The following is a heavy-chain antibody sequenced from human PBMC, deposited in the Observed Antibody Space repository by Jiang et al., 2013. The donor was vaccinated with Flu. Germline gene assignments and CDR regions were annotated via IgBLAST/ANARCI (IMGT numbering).Heavy chain of an antibody. CDR3: ARIQLRFLEWYNYGMDV. CDR2: IIPILGIA. Sequence: SSVKVSCKASGGTFSSYAISWVRRAPGQGLEWMGGIIPILGIANYAQKFQGRVTITADKSTSTAYMELSSLRSEDTAVYYCARIQLRFLEWYNYGMDVWGQGTTVTVSS. CDR1: GGTFSSYA. D-gene: IGHD3-3*01. V-gene: IGHV1-69*04. J-gene: IGHJ6*02.